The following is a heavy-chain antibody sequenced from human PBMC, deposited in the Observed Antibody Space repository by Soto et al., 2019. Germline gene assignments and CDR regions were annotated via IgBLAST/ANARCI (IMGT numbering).Heavy chain of an antibody. CDR3: ARWGEVSRSPGGNYYYGMDV. J-gene: IGHJ6*02. V-gene: IGHV3-30*03. D-gene: IGHD3-16*01. CDR1: GFTFGNYG. CDR2: ILYDGSDK. Sequence: QVQLVESGGGVVQPGRSLRLSCAASGFTFGNYGMHWVRQPPGKGLEWMSSILYDGSDKYYADSVKGRFTISRDGSKNTMYMKMDSLRPEDTAVYYCARWGEVSRSPGGNYYYGMDVWGQGTTVTVSS.